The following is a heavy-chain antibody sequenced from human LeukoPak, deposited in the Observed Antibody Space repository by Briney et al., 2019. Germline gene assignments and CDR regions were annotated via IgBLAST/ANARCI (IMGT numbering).Heavy chain of an antibody. CDR2: ISSSGSTI. CDR1: GFTFSDHY. CDR3: ARGTRGYFWSGYPNYYYYGMDV. D-gene: IGHD3-3*01. Sequence: GGSLRLSCAASGFTFSDHYMSWIRQAPGKGLEWVSYISSSGSTIYYADSVKGRFTISRDNAKNSLYLQMNSLRAEDTAVYYCARGTRGYFWSGYPNYYYYGMDVWGQGTTVTVSS. J-gene: IGHJ6*02. V-gene: IGHV3-11*01.